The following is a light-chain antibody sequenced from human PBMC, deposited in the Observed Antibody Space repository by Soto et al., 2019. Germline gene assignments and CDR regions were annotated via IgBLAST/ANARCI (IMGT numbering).Light chain of an antibody. CDR1: QGISSY. V-gene: IGKV1-8*01. CDR2: AAS. CDR3: QQYYSYPPA. J-gene: IGKJ1*01. Sequence: IQMTQSPSSVSASVGDRVTITCRASQGISSYLAWYQQKPGKAPKLLIYAASTLQSGVPSRFSGSGSGTGFTLTISCLQSEDFATYYCQQYYSYPPAFGQGTKVDI.